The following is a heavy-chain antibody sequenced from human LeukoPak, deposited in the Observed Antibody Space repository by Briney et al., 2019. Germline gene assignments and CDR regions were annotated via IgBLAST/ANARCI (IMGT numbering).Heavy chain of an antibody. D-gene: IGHD3-22*01. J-gene: IGHJ4*02. CDR2: ISYDGSNK. CDR1: GFTFSSYA. V-gene: IGHV3-30*04. Sequence: WGSLRLSCAASGFTFSSYAMHWVRQAPGKGLECVAVISYDGSNKYYADSVKGRFTISRDNSKNTLYLEMNSLRAEDKAVYYCARRNHYESKESDYWGQGTLVTVSS. CDR3: ARRNHYESKESDY.